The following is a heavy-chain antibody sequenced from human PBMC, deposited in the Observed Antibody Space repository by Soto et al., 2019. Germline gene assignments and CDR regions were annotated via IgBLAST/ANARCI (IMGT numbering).Heavy chain of an antibody. CDR2: ISWNSGSI. J-gene: IGHJ4*02. CDR1: GLTFDDYA. CDR3: AKDMGYDLSPLGYFDY. D-gene: IGHD3-3*01. V-gene: IGHV3-9*01. Sequence: PGGSLRLSCAASGLTFDDYAMHWVRQAPGKGLEWVSGISWNSGSIGYADSVKGRFTISRDNAKNSLYLQMNSLRSEDTALYYCAKDMGYDLSPLGYFDYWGQGTLGTVS.